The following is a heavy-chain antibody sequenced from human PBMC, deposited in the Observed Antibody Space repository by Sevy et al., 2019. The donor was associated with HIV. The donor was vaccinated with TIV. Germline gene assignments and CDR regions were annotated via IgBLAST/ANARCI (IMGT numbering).Heavy chain of an antibody. CDR1: GFTFSSYS. D-gene: IGHD2-2*01. CDR2: ISSSSSYI. Sequence: GGSLRLSCAASGFTFSSYSMNWVRQAPGKGLEWVSSISSSSSYIYYADSGKGRFTISRDNAKNSLYLQMNSLRAEDTAVYYCASSGRCSSTSCPKNWFDPWGQGTLVTVSS. CDR3: ASSGRCSSTSCPKNWFDP. J-gene: IGHJ5*02. V-gene: IGHV3-21*01.